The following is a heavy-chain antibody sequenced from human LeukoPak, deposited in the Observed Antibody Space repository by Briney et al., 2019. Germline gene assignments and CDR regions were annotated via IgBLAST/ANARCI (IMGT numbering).Heavy chain of an antibody. J-gene: IGHJ6*02. CDR3: AADYYGSGSSQDFYYYYGMDI. Sequence: SVKVSCKASGFTFTSSAMQWVRQARGQRLEWIGWIVVGSGNTNYAQKFQERVTITRDMSTSTAYMELSSLRSEDTAVYYCAADYYGSGSSQDFYYYYGMDIWGQGTTVTVSS. V-gene: IGHV1-58*02. CDR2: IVVGSGNT. D-gene: IGHD3-10*01. CDR1: GFTFTSSA.